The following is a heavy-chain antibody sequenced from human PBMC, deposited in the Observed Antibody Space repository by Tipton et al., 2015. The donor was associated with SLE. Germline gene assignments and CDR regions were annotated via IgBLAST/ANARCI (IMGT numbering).Heavy chain of an antibody. CDR3: ARTNLQGSLVDWYFDL. CDR1: GASISSHY. Sequence: TLSLTCTVSGASISSHYWSWIRQPPGKGLEWIGYRYYTGSAHYNPSLRNRVTMSLDTSKNQFSLKLSSVTAADTAVYYCARTNLQGSLVDWYFDLWGRGTLVTVSS. CDR2: RYYTGSA. V-gene: IGHV4-59*11. J-gene: IGHJ2*01. D-gene: IGHD5-24*01.